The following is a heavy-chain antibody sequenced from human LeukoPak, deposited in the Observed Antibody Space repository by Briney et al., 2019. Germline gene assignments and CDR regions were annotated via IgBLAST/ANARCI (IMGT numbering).Heavy chain of an antibody. CDR2: ISGSNGST. D-gene: IGHD1-1*01. CDR3: AKPSWTITEGDY. Sequence: GGSLRLSCVVSGLTFSNYATSWVRQAPGKRLEWGSAISGSNGSTYYGDSVKGRFTISRDNSNNTLYLQMRSLRAEDTAIYFCAKPSWTITEGDYWGQGTLVTVSS. J-gene: IGHJ4*02. CDR1: GLTFSNYA. V-gene: IGHV3-23*01.